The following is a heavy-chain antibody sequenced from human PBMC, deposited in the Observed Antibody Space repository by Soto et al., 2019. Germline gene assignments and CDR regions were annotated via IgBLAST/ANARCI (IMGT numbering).Heavy chain of an antibody. CDR1: GGTFSSYA. V-gene: IGHV1-69*04. D-gene: IGHD4-17*01. J-gene: IGHJ4*02. Sequence: GASVKVSCKASGGTFSSYAIHWVRQAPGQGLEWLGKIIPSYDRTSYAQKFQGRVTVTADTYTTTAYMELSSLRSDDTAVYYCARDPSNDYGGDTFDYWGQGTLVTVSS. CDR2: IIPSYDRT. CDR3: ARDPSNDYGGDTFDY.